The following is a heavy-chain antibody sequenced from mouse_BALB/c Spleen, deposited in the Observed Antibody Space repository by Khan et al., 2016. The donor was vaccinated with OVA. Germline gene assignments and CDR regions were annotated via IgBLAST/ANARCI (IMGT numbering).Heavy chain of an antibody. J-gene: IGHJ4*01. Sequence: QMQLEESGAELARPGASVKMSCKASGYTFTSYTMHWVKQRPGQGLEWIGYINPSSGYTNYNQKFKDKATLTADKSSSTAYMQLSSLTSEDSAVYYCARRIITTVVATDYYAMDYWGQGTSVTVSS. V-gene: IGHV1-4*01. CDR2: INPSSGYT. CDR1: GYTFTSYT. CDR3: ARRIITTVVATDYYAMDY. D-gene: IGHD1-1*01.